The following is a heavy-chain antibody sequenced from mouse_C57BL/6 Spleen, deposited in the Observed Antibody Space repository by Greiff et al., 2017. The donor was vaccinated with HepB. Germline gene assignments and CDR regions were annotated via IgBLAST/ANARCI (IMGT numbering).Heavy chain of an antibody. J-gene: IGHJ3*01. Sequence: QVQLKQPGAELVKPGASVKLSCKASGYTFTSYWMHWVKQRPGQGLEWIGMIHPYSGSTNYNEKFKSKTTLTVDKSSSTDYMQLSSLTSEDSAVYYYAKEDYGNPAYWGQGTLVTVSA. CDR3: AKEDYGNPAY. CDR2: IHPYSGST. D-gene: IGHD2-1*01. V-gene: IGHV1-64*01. CDR1: GYTFTSYW.